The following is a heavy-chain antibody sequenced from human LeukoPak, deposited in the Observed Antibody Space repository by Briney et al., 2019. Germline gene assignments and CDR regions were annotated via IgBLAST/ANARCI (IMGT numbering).Heavy chain of an antibody. CDR2: IRYDGSNK. J-gene: IGHJ3*02. V-gene: IGHV3-30*02. CDR1: GFTFSSYG. D-gene: IGHD3-22*01. Sequence: QSGGSLRLSCAASGFTFSSYGMHWVRQAPGKGLEWVAFIRYDGSNKYYADSVKGRFTISRDNSKNTLYLQMNSLRAEDTAVYYCAKEGPTLRITMIVVVTSGLAFDIWGQGTTVTVSS. CDR3: AKEGPTLRITMIVVVTSGLAFDI.